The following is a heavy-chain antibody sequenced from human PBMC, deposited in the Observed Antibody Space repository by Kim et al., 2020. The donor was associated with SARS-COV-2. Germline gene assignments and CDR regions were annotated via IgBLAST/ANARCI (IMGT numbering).Heavy chain of an antibody. D-gene: IGHD3-3*01. CDR2: MNPSSGNT. CDR3: ARALERITIFGVVIENPNWFDP. CDR1: GYTFTSYD. J-gene: IGHJ5*02. V-gene: IGHV1-8*01. Sequence: ASVKVSCKASGYTFTSYDINWVRQATGQGLEWMGWMNPSSGNTGYAQKFQGRVTMTRNTSISTAYMELSSLRSEDTAVYYCARALERITIFGVVIENPNWFDPWGQGTLVTVSS.